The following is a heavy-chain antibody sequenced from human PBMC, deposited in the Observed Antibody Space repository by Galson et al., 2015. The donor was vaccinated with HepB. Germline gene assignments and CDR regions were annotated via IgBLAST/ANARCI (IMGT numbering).Heavy chain of an antibody. D-gene: IGHD3-10*01. CDR3: ARGRQYELLYCEACDYSYMDV. CDR1: GFTFSSSS. V-gene: IGHV3-21*01. Sequence: SLRLSCATSGFTFSSSSMNWVRQTPGKGLEWVYSIITTSNYRYYADSGKGRFTISRDNAKKSLYLQMNGLKAEDTAVYYCARGRQYELLYCEACDYSYMDVWGKGTTVTVSS. CDR2: IITTSNYR. J-gene: IGHJ6*03.